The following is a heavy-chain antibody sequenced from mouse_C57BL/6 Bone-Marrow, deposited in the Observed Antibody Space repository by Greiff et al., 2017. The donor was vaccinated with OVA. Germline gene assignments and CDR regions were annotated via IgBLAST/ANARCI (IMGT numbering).Heavy chain of an antibody. D-gene: IGHD2-5*01. CDR1: GYAFSSYW. J-gene: IGHJ4*01. Sequence: VQLQQSGAELVKPGASVKISCKASGYAFSSYWMNWVKQRPGKGLEWIGQIYPGDGDTNYNGKFKGKATLTADKSSSTAYMQLSSLTSEDSAVYFCARGSYSNYYAMDYWGQGTSVTVSS. CDR2: IYPGDGDT. V-gene: IGHV1-80*01. CDR3: ARGSYSNYYAMDY.